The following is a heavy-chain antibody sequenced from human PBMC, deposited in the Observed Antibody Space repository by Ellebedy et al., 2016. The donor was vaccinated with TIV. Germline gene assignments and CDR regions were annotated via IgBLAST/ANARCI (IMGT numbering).Heavy chain of an antibody. CDR3: ARHYGGIDY. Sequence: GESLKISXAASGFTFSSYSMNWVRQAPGKGLEWVSYISSSSTIYYADSVKGRFTISRDNAKNSLYLQMNSLRDEDTAVYYCARHYGGIDYWGQGTLVTVSS. J-gene: IGHJ4*02. D-gene: IGHD4-23*01. CDR1: GFTFSSYS. CDR2: ISSSSTI. V-gene: IGHV3-48*02.